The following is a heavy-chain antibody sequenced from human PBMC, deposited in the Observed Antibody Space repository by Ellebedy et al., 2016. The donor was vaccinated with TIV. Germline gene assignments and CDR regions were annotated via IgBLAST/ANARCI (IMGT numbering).Heavy chain of an antibody. CDR1: GFDVSSYF. CDR3: ARDPGGGGDFGDNWFDP. CDR2: VYKDGGT. J-gene: IGHJ5*02. Sequence: GGSLRLSCAASGFDVSSYFMSWVRLAPGKGLKWVSIVYKDGGTNYTDSVMGRFTVSRDTSENTLYLQMDSLRAEDTAVYYCARDPGGGGDFGDNWFDPWGQGTLVTVSS. D-gene: IGHD2-21*01. V-gene: IGHV3-66*01.